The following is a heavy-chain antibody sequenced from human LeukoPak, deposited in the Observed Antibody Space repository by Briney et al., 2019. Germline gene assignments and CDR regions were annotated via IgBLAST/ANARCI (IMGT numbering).Heavy chain of an antibody. D-gene: IGHD5-24*01. V-gene: IGHV4-59*08. CDR3: ARHVRSGYNLLDY. CDR2: IYFSGSS. J-gene: IGHJ4*02. Sequence: PSETLSLTCTVSGGSISNYYWSWIRQPPGKGLEWVGYIYFSGSSNQHPSLRSRVTMSVDTFKNQFSMKLSSVTVADTAVYYCARHVRSGYNLLDYWGQGTLVTVSS. CDR1: GGSISNYY.